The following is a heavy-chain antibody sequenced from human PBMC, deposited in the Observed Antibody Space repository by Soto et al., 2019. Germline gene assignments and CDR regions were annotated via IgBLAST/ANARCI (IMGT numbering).Heavy chain of an antibody. Sequence: SETLSLTCTVSGGSISSSSYYWGWIRQPPGKGLEWIGSIYYSGSTYYNPSLKSRVTISVDTSKNQFSLKLSSVTAADTAVYYCARVVVAATRSGNWFDPWGQGTLVTVSS. CDR1: GGSISSSSYY. J-gene: IGHJ5*02. CDR2: IYYSGST. D-gene: IGHD2-15*01. V-gene: IGHV4-39*01. CDR3: ARVVVAATRSGNWFDP.